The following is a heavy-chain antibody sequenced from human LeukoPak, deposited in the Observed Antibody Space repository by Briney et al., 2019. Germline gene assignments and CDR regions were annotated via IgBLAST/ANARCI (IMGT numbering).Heavy chain of an antibody. CDR1: GGSISGSSYY. J-gene: IGHJ1*01. D-gene: IGHD3-16*02. CDR3: ASDDYVWGSYRPTEYFQH. Sequence: PSETLSLTCTVSGGSISGSSYYWGWIRQPPGKGLEWIGSIYYSGSTYYNPSLKSRVTISVDTSKNQFSLKLSSVTAADTAVYYCASDDYVWGSYRPTEYFQHWGQGTLVTVSS. CDR2: IYYSGST. V-gene: IGHV4-39*01.